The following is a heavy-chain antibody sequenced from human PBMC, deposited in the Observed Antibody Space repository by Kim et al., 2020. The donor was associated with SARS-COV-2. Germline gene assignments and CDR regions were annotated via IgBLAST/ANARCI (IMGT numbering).Heavy chain of an antibody. J-gene: IGHJ3*02. CDR1: GGSISSYY. Sequence: SETLSLTCTVSGGSISSYYWSWIRQPPGKGLEWIGYIYYSGSTNYNPSLKSRVTISVDTSKNQFSLKLSSVTAADTAVYYCARAHSGSYRPYAFDIWGQGTMVTVSS. D-gene: IGHD3-10*01. CDR3: ARAHSGSYRPYAFDI. V-gene: IGHV4-59*01. CDR2: IYYSGST.